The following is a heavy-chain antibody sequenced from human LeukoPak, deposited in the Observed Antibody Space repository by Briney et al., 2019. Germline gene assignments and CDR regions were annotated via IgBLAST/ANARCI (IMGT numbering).Heavy chain of an antibody. CDR3: AARSNYDDY. CDR1: GGTLSSFT. D-gene: IGHD3-10*01. CDR2: IIPILGIA. V-gene: IGHV1-69*02. J-gene: IGHJ4*02. Sequence: SVKVSCKASGGTLSSFTISWVRQAPGQGLEWMGRIIPILGIANYAQKFQGRVTITADKSTSTAYMELSSLRSEDTAVYYCAARSNYDDYWGQGTLVTVSS.